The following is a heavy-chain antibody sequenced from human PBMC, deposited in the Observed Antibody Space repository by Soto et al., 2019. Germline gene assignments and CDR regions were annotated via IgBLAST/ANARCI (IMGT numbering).Heavy chain of an antibody. CDR3: AREGSAMALTYYYYYYGMDV. J-gene: IGHJ6*02. D-gene: IGHD2-2*01. CDR1: GSTFTGYY. CDR2: INPNSGGT. Sequence: ASVKVSCTASGSTFTGYYMHWVRQAPGQGLEWMGWINPNSGGTNYAQKFQGWVTMTRDTSISTAYMELSRLRSDDTAVYYCAREGSAMALTYYYYYYGMDVWGQGTTVTVSS. V-gene: IGHV1-2*04.